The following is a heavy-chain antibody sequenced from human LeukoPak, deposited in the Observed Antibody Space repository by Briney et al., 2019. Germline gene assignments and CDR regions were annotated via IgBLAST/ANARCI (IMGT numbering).Heavy chain of an antibody. CDR1: GWSFNDYY. CDR3: ARGQVPTARGYNWFDP. V-gene: IGHV4-34*01. Sequence: LETLSLTCAVYGWSFNDYYWNWIRQPPGKGLEWIGEINARGDTNYNPSLKSRVTISVDTSKKQFSLRLTSLIAADTALYYCARGQVPTARGYNWFDPWGQGTLATVSS. J-gene: IGHJ5*02. D-gene: IGHD2-2*01. CDR2: INARGDT.